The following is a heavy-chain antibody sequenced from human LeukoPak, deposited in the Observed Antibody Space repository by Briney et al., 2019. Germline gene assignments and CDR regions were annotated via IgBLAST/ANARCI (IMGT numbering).Heavy chain of an antibody. V-gene: IGHV3-23*01. J-gene: IGHJ4*02. CDR1: GFTFSSYA. D-gene: IGHD3-9*01. CDR2: ISGSGGST. Sequence: GGSLRLSCAASGFTFSSYAMSWVRQAPGKGLEWVSAISGSGGSTYYADSVKGRFTISRDNSKNTLYLQMNSLRAEDTAVYYCAKDNTSHSRRYFDRLFAGYYFDYWGQGTLVTVSS. CDR3: AKDNTSHSRRYFDRLFAGYYFDY.